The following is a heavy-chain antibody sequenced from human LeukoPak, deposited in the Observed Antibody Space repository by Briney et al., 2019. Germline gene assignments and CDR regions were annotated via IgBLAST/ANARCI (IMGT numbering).Heavy chain of an antibody. CDR3: AKARGWSSGWYYFDY. Sequence: PGGSLRLSCAASGFTFSSYGMHWVRQAPGKGLEWVAVIWYDGSNKYYADSVEGRFTISRDNSKNTLYLQMNSLRAEDTAVYYCAKARGWSSGWYYFDYWGQGTLVTVSS. CDR2: IWYDGSNK. CDR1: GFTFSSYG. J-gene: IGHJ4*02. D-gene: IGHD6-19*01. V-gene: IGHV3-33*06.